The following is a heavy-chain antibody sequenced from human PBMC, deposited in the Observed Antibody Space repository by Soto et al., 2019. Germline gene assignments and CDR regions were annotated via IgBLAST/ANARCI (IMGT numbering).Heavy chain of an antibody. CDR2: IYYSGST. Sequence: SETLSLTCTVSGGSISSGDYYWSWIRQPPGKGLEWIGYIYYSGSTNYNPSLKSRVTISVDTSKNQFSLKLSSVTAADTAVYYCARAKAPLYSSSWYWFDPWGQGTLVTVSS. CDR1: GGSISSGDYY. J-gene: IGHJ5*02. CDR3: ARAKAPLYSSSWYWFDP. D-gene: IGHD6-13*01. V-gene: IGHV4-30-4*01.